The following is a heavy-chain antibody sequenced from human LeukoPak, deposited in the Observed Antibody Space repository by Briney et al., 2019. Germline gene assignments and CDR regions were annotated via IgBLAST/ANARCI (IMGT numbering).Heavy chain of an antibody. CDR1: GFTFSSYS. Sequence: GSLRLSCAASGFTFSSYSMNWVRQAPGKGLEWIGEINHSGSTNYNPSLKSRVTISVDTSKNQFSLKLSSVTAADTAVYYCASASRDARWFDPWGQGTLVTVSS. V-gene: IGHV4-34*01. J-gene: IGHJ5*02. CDR3: ASASRDARWFDP. CDR2: INHSGST.